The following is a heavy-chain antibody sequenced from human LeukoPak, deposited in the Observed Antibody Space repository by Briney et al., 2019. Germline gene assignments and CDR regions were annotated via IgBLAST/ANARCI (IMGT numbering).Heavy chain of an antibody. D-gene: IGHD5-18*01. J-gene: IGHJ4*02. Sequence: GGSLRLSCAASGFIFTNYAMSWVRQAPGKGLEWVSTIGKSGGGTYYADSVKGRFTISRDNSKSTLYLQMNSLRAEDTAVYYCAKRDSAGLYYFDYWGQGTLVTVSS. CDR1: GFIFTNYA. CDR2: IGKSGGGT. CDR3: AKRDSAGLYYFDY. V-gene: IGHV3-23*01.